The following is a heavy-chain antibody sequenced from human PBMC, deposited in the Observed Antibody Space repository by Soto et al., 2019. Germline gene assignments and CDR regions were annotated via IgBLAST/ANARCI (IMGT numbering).Heavy chain of an antibody. CDR1: GFTFSSYG. CDR2: ISYDGSNQ. D-gene: IGHD6-19*01. Sequence: QVQLVESGGGVVQPGRSLRLSCAASGFTFSSYGMHWVRQAPGKGLEWVAVISYDGSNQYYTDSVKGRFTISRDNSRDTLYLQMNSLRAEDTALYYCAKEHRTGWYYFDYWGQGTLGTVSS. J-gene: IGHJ4*02. V-gene: IGHV3-30*18. CDR3: AKEHRTGWYYFDY.